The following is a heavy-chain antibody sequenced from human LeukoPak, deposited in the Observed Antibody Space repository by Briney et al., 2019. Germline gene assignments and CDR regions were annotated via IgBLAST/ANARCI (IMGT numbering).Heavy chain of an antibody. D-gene: IGHD5-12*01. Sequence: GGSLRLSCAASGFTFSNYWMSWARQAPGKGLEWVANIKQDGSEKNYVDSVKGRFTISRDNAMSSLYLQMNSLRAEDTAVYYCARDLRGGYTDYWGQGTLVTVSS. CDR2: IKQDGSEK. J-gene: IGHJ4*02. CDR3: ARDLRGGYTDY. CDR1: GFTFSNYW. V-gene: IGHV3-7*03.